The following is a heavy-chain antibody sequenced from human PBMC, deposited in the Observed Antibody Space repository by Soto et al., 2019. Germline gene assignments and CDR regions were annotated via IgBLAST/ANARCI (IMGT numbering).Heavy chain of an antibody. CDR1: GGSFSDYY. CDR3: ARGRDYYDILSGYVNWFDP. J-gene: IGHJ5*02. Sequence: PSETLSLTCAVYGGSFSDYYWDWIRQPPWKGLEWIGEINHSGNTNYNPSLKSRVTISLDTSKNQLSVKLRSVTAADTAVYYCARGRDYYDILSGYVNWFDPWGQGTLVTVSS. CDR2: INHSGNT. D-gene: IGHD3-9*01. V-gene: IGHV4-34*01.